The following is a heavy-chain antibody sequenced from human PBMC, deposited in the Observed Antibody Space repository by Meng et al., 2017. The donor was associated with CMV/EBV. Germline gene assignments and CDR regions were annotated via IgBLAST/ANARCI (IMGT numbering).Heavy chain of an antibody. CDR3: ERSSGWYAFDM. Sequence: GGSLRLSCAASGFTFSSYAMHWVRQAPGKGLEWVAVISYDGSNKYYADSVKGQFTISRDNSKNTLYLQMNSLRVEDTAVYYCERSSGWYAFDMWGQGTMVTVSS. CDR2: ISYDGSNK. J-gene: IGHJ3*02. V-gene: IGHV3-30-3*01. D-gene: IGHD6-19*01. CDR1: GFTFSSYA.